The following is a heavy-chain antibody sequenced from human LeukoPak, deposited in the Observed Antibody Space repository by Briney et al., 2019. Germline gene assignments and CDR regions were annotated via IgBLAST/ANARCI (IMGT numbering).Heavy chain of an antibody. J-gene: IGHJ4*02. CDR1: GYTFTSYY. CDR2: INPSGGST. D-gene: IGHD3-3*01. Sequence: GASVKVSCKASGYTFTSYYMHWVRQAPGQGLEWMGIINPSGGSTSYAQKFQGRVTMTRDMSTSTVYMELSSLRSEDTAVYYCARGYDFWSGYFLYPLGYWGQGTLVTVSS. V-gene: IGHV1-46*01. CDR3: ARGYDFWSGYFLYPLGY.